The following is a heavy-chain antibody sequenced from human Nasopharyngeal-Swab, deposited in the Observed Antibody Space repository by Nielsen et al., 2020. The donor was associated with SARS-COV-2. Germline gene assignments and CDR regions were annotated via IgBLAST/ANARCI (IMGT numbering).Heavy chain of an antibody. D-gene: IGHD6-19*01. J-gene: IGHJ3*02. Sequence: VRQAPGKGLEWVSSISGSGVSTYYADSVKGRFTVSRDSSKNTLYLQMSSLRAEDTAVYFCAKNTGYSTGWNDAFDIWGQGTMVPSPQ. CDR3: AKNTGYSTGWNDAFDI. CDR2: ISGSGVST. V-gene: IGHV3-23*01.